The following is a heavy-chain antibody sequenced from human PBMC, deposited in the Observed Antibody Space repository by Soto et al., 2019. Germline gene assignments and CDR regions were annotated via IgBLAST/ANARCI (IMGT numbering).Heavy chain of an antibody. D-gene: IGHD2-8*01. V-gene: IGHV3-53*01. J-gene: IGHJ3*02. CDR3: ATRLDPIMEDALDI. Sequence: EVQLVESGGGLIQPGGSLRLSCAAYGFTVSSNYMSWVRQAPGKGLEWVSVIYSRGNTYYADSVKGRFTISRDNSKNTLYLQMNSLRAEDTAVYYCATRLDPIMEDALDIWGQGTMVTVSS. CDR1: GFTVSSNY. CDR2: IYSRGNT.